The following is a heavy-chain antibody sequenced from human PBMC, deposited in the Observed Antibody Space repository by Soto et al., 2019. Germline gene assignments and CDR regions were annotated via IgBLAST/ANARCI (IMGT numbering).Heavy chain of an antibody. Sequence: GGSLRLSCAASGFTFSSYGIHWVRQAPGKGLEWVASISSSGSHTHYADSVKGRFTISRDNARSTLSLQMNSLRVEDTAVYYCAREDVQGSIWFRFLDFWGQGALVTVSS. CDR2: ISSSGSHT. J-gene: IGHJ4*02. CDR1: GFTFSSYG. CDR3: AREDVQGSIWFRFLDF. V-gene: IGHV3-21*06. D-gene: IGHD3-3*02.